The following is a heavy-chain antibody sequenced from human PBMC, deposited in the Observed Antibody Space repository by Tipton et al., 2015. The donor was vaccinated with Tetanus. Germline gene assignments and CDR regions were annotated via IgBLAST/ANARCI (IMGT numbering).Heavy chain of an antibody. CDR1: GFIFSSYG. D-gene: IGHD2-15*01. CDR2: SWYDGTDK. V-gene: IGHV3-33*01. CDR3: AREADCSGGSCFSGDCDN. Sequence: SLRLSCAASGFIFSSYGIHWVRQAPGKGLEWVAVSWYDGTDKYYADSVKGRFTISRDNSKNTLYLQMNSLRAEDTAVYYCAREADCSGGSCFSGDCDNWGQGTQVTVSS. J-gene: IGHJ4*02.